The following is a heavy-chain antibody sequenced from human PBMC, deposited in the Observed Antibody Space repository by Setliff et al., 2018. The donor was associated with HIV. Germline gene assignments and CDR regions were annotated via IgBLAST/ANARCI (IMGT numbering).Heavy chain of an antibody. D-gene: IGHD6-6*01. J-gene: IGHJ4*02. V-gene: IGHV1-46*01. CDR2: ISPSDGST. CDR3: ARSRVAARMDF. CDR1: GNSFISHY. Sequence: ASVKVSCKASGNSFISHYIHWVRQVPGQGLDWMGIISPSDGSTVYTQKFQGRVTMTRDTSTSIVYMELSSLRSEDTAVYYCARSRVAARMDFWGQGTPVTVSS.